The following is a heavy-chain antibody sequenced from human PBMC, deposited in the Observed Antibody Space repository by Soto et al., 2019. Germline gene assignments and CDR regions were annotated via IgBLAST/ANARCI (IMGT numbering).Heavy chain of an antibody. D-gene: IGHD3-22*01. CDR3: AKERYYDSSGYYHGAFDI. CDR2: MNPNSGNT. Sequence: ASVKVSCKASGYTFTSYDINWVRQATGQGLEWMGWMNPNSGNTGYAQKFQGRVTMTRNTSISTAYMQLNSLRSEDTAVYYCAKERYYDSSGYYHGAFDIWGQGTMVTV. CDR1: GYTFTSYD. V-gene: IGHV1-8*01. J-gene: IGHJ3*02.